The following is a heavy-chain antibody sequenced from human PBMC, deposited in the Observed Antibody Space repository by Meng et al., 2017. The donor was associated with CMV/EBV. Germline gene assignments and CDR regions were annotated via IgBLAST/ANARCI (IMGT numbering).Heavy chain of an antibody. CDR2: IYYSGST. D-gene: IGHD2-2*01. J-gene: IGHJ6*02. V-gene: IGHV4-59*01. CDR3: ARVRVPAATYCYYGMDV. CDR1: GGSISSYY. Sequence: SETLSLTCTVSGGSISSYYWSWIRQPPGKGLEWIGYIYYSGSTNYNPSLKSRVTISVDTSKNQFSLKLSSVTAADTAVYYCARVRVPAATYCYYGMDVWGQGTTVTVSS.